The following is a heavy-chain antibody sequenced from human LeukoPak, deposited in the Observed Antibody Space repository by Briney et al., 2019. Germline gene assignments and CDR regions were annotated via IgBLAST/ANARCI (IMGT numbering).Heavy chain of an antibody. CDR3: ARYLGHSSGSKRGFDY. D-gene: IGHD6-19*01. V-gene: IGHV1-18*01. CDR2: ISGRNGNA. CDR1: GYTFSTYG. Sequence: ASVKVSCKTSGYTFSTYGISWVRQAPGQGLEWLGWISGRNGNANYVQEFQGRVTMTTDTSTTTAYMELSSLTSDDTAVYFCARYLGHSSGSKRGFDYWGQGTPGIVSS. J-gene: IGHJ4*02.